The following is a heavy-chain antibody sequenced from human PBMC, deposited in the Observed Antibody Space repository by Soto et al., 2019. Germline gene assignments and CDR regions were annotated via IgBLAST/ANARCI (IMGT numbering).Heavy chain of an antibody. CDR2: IYPGDSDT. CDR1: GYSFTSYW. CDR3: ARGVSNSMNY. Sequence: GESLKISCKGSGYSFTSYWIGWVRQMPGKGLEWMGVIYPGDSDTRYSPSFQGQATISADKSISTAYLPWSSLKASDTARYYCARGVSNSMNYWGQGTLVTVSS. J-gene: IGHJ4*02. D-gene: IGHD3-22*01. V-gene: IGHV5-51*01.